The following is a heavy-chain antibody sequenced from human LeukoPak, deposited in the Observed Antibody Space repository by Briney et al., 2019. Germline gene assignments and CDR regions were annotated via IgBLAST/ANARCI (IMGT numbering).Heavy chain of an antibody. J-gene: IGHJ5*02. CDR3: ARDLRHIGASDYSESPS. Sequence: GGSLRLSCAASGFIISDFTMNWVRQAPGKGLEWVSSISSDPNYIYCADLVKGRFTISRDNAKNSLSLEMDSLRVEDTAVYFCARDLRHIGASDYSESPSWGPGTLVIVSS. CDR1: GFIISDFT. CDR2: ISSDPNYI. D-gene: IGHD4/OR15-4a*01. V-gene: IGHV3-21*06.